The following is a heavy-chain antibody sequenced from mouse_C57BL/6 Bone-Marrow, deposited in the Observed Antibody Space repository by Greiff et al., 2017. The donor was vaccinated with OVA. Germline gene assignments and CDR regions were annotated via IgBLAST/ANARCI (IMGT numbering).Heavy chain of an antibody. CDR3: TGDANGDY. J-gene: IGHJ2*01. CDR2: IRLKSDNYAT. D-gene: IGHD6-1*01. V-gene: IGHV6-3*01. Sequence: EVKLMESGGGLVQPGGSMKLSCVASGFTFSNYWMNWVRQSPEKGLEWVAQIRLKSDNYATHSAESVKGRFTISRDDSKSSVYLQMNNLRAEDTGIYYCTGDANGDYWGQGTTLTVSS. CDR1: GFTFSNYW.